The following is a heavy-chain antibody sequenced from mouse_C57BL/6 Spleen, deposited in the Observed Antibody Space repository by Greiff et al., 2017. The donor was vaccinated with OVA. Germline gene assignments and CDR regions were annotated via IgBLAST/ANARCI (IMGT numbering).Heavy chain of an antibody. D-gene: IGHD1-1*01. V-gene: IGHV1-55*01. Sequence: QVQLQQPGAELVKPGASVKMSCKASGYTFTSYWITWVKQRPGQGLEWIGDIYPGSGSTNYNEKFKSKATLTVDTSSSTAYMQLSSLTSEDAAVYYCAREIYYGSSFDYWGQGTTLTVSS. CDR2: IYPGSGST. CDR3: AREIYYGSSFDY. CDR1: GYTFTSYW. J-gene: IGHJ2*01.